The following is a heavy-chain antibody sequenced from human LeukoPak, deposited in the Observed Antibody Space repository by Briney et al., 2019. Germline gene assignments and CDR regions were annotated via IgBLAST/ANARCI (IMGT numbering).Heavy chain of an antibody. CDR3: ARDFGSGSLVFDY. D-gene: IGHD3-10*01. CDR1: GFTFSSYW. CDR2: VNSDGSSA. V-gene: IGHV3-74*01. Sequence: GGPLRLSCEASGFTFSSYWMHWVRQAPGKGLVWVSRVNSDGSSASYVDSVKGRFTISRDNAKNTLYLQMNSLRADDTAVYYCARDFGSGSLVFDYWGQGTLGTVSS. J-gene: IGHJ4*02.